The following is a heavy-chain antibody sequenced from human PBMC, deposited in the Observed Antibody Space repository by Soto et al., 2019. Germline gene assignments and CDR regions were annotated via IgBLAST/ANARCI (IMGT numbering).Heavy chain of an antibody. V-gene: IGHV3-9*01. CDR3: AKDNDLDRDGPFDY. Sequence: EVQLVESGGGSVQPGRSLRLSCAASGFSFDDYGMHWVRQGPGKGLGWGSGISWNSGDMYYADSVKGGFTISRGNAKRSLYLQMNSLRTEDTALYYCAKDNDLDRDGPFDYWGQGILVTVSS. CDR2: ISWNSGDM. J-gene: IGHJ4*02. CDR1: GFSFDDYG. D-gene: IGHD2-2*03.